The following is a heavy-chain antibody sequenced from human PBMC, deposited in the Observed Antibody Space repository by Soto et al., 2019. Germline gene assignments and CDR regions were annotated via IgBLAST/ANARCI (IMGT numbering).Heavy chain of an antibody. J-gene: IGHJ6*02. CDR2: IYPGDSDT. V-gene: IGHV5-51*01. Sequence: PGESLKISCXGSGYSFTSYWIGWVRQMPGKGLEWMGIIYPGDSDTRYSPSFQGQVTISADKSISTAYLQWSSLKASDTAMYYCARLGQQLLRGYYYGMDVWGQGTTVTVSS. CDR3: ARLGQQLLRGYYYGMDV. CDR1: GYSFTSYW. D-gene: IGHD6-13*01.